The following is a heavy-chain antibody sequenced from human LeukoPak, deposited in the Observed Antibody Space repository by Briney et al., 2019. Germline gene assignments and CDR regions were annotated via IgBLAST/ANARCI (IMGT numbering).Heavy chain of an antibody. CDR2: INHSGST. V-gene: IGHV4-34*01. D-gene: IGHD4-17*01. CDR1: GGSFSGYY. Sequence: SETLSLTCAVYGGSFSGYYWSWIRQPPGKGLEWIGEINHSGSTNYNTSLKSRVTISVDTSKNQFSLKLSSVTAADTAVYYCASGTVIYFQHWGQGTLVTVSS. CDR3: ASGTVIYFQH. J-gene: IGHJ1*01.